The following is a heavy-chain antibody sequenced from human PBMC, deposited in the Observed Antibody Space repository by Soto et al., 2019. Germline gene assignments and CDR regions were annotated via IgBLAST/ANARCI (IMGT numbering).Heavy chain of an antibody. Sequence: SETLSLTCTVSGGSISSSSYYWGWIRQPPGKGLEWIGSIYYSGSTYYNPSLKSRVTISVDTSKNQFSLKLSSVTAADTAVYYCARHPQGYCSSTSCHSPGNWFDPWGQGTLVTVSS. CDR2: IYYSGST. D-gene: IGHD2-2*01. CDR3: ARHPQGYCSSTSCHSPGNWFDP. V-gene: IGHV4-39*01. CDR1: GGSISSSSYY. J-gene: IGHJ5*02.